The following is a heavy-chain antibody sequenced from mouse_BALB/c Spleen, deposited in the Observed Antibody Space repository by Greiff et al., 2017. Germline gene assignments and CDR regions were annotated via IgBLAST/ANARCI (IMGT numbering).Heavy chain of an antibody. J-gene: IGHJ1*01. V-gene: IGHV3-2*02. CDR2: ISYSGST. CDR3: ARWDGNYWYLDV. D-gene: IGHD2-1*01. CDR1: GYSITSDYA. Sequence: VQLKESGPGLVKPSQSLSLTCTVTGYSITSDYAWNWIRQFPGNKLEWMGYISYSGSTSYNPSLKSRISITRDTSKNQFFLQLNSVTTEDTATYYCARWDGNYWYLDVWGAGTTVTVSS.